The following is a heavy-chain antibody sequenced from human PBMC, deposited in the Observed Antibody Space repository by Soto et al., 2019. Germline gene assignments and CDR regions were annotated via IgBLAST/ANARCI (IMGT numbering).Heavy chain of an antibody. Sequence: ASVKVSCKASGYTFTSYYMHWVRQAPGQGREWMGIINPSGGSTSYAQKFQGRVTMTRNTSTSTGYMELRSLRCEDTAVYCCARTEYYYDSSGLNGMDVWGQGTTVTVSS. J-gene: IGHJ6*02. CDR1: GYTFTSYY. V-gene: IGHV1-46*01. CDR2: INPSGGST. D-gene: IGHD3-22*01. CDR3: ARTEYYYDSSGLNGMDV.